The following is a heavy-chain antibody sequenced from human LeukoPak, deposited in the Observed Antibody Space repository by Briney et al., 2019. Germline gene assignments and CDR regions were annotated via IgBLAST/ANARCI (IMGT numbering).Heavy chain of an antibody. CDR1: GFTFSSHH. D-gene: IGHD2-2*01. J-gene: IGHJ4*02. CDR3: ARMSSYCDY. Sequence: PGGSLRLSCVASGFTFSSHHMNWVRQTPAKGLESVATIKPDGSEKYYVDSVKGRFTISRDNAKSSLYLQMNSLRAEDTGVYFCARMSSYCDYWGQGTLVTVSS. CDR2: IKPDGSEK. V-gene: IGHV3-7*01.